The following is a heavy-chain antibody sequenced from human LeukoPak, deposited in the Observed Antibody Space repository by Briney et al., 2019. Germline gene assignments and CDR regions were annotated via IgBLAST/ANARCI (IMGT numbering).Heavy chain of an antibody. J-gene: IGHJ5*02. CDR1: GGSISSYY. CDR2: IYYSGST. V-gene: IGHV4-59*01. Sequence: SETLSLTCTVSGGSISSYYWSWIRQPPGKGLEWIGYIYYSGSTNYNPSLKGRVTISVDTSKNQFSLKLSSVTAADTAVYYCARAGGYDFWSGYYDRGFDPWGQGTLVTVSS. CDR3: ARAGGYDFWSGYYDRGFDP. D-gene: IGHD3-3*01.